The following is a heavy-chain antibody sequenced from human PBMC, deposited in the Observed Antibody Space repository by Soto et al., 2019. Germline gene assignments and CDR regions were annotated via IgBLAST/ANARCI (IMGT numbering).Heavy chain of an antibody. CDR2: IKEDGSVK. V-gene: IGHV3-7*01. CDR1: GFTFSIYW. CDR3: ARDYEGY. Sequence: EVQLVESGGGLVQPGESLRLSCVASGFTFSIYWMSWVRQAPGRVPEWVASIKEDGSVKQYVDSVKGRFTISRDNSKNSLYLKMSSVGVEETAVYYCARDYEGYWGQGTLVTVS. J-gene: IGHJ4*02. D-gene: IGHD5-12*01.